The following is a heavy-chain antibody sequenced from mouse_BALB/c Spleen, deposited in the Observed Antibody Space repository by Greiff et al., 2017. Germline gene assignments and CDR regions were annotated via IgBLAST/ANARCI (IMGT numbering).Heavy chain of an antibody. CDR2: IDTSDSYT. CDR3: AWDRYDEAWFAY. Sequence: VQLQQPGAELVMPGASVKMSCKASGYTFTDYWMHWVKQRPGQGLEWIGAIDTSDSYTSYNQKFKGKATLTVDESSSTAYMQLSSLTSEDSAVYYCAWDRYDEAWFAYWGQGTLVTVSA. CDR1: GYTFTDYW. J-gene: IGHJ3*01. V-gene: IGHV1-69*01. D-gene: IGHD2-14*01.